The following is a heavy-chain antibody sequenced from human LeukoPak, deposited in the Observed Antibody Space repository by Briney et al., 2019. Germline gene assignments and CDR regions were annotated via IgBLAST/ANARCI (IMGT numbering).Heavy chain of an antibody. J-gene: IGHJ4*02. Sequence: ASVKVSCKASGYTSTGHYLHWVRQAPGQGLEWMGRINPNTGVTEYVQKFQGRVTMTRDTSISTAYVELTRLRSDDTAIYYCARDPGYSYAVDYWGQGTLVTVSS. V-gene: IGHV1-2*06. D-gene: IGHD5-18*01. CDR3: ARDPGYSYAVDY. CDR2: INPNTGVT. CDR1: GYTSTGHY.